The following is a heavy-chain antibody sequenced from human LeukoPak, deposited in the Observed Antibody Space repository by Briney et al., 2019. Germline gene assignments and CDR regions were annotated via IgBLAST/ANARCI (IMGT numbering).Heavy chain of an antibody. J-gene: IGHJ4*02. D-gene: IGHD5-18*01. Sequence: PSETLSLTCTVSGGSISSSSYYWGWIRQPPGKGLEWIGRIYYSGSTYYNPSLKSRVTISVDTSKNQFSLKLSSVTAADTAVYYCARQHARGYSYAQFDYWGQGTLVTVSS. CDR2: IYYSGST. CDR1: GGSISSSSYY. V-gene: IGHV4-39*01. CDR3: ARQHARGYSYAQFDY.